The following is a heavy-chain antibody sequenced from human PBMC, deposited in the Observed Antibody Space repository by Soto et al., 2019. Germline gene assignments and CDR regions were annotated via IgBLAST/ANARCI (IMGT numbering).Heavy chain of an antibody. Sequence: SETLSLTCTVSGGSISSYYWSWIRQPPGKGLEWIGYIYYSGSTNYNPSLKSRVTISVDTSKNQFSLKLSSVTAADTAVYYCARADLAARLDYWGQGTLVTVSS. CDR2: IYYSGST. V-gene: IGHV4-59*01. D-gene: IGHD6-6*01. CDR3: ARADLAARLDY. J-gene: IGHJ4*02. CDR1: GGSISSYY.